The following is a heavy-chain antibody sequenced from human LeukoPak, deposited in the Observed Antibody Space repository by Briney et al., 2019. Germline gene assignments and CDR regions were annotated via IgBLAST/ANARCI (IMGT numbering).Heavy chain of an antibody. CDR3: ARDASTINFDY. J-gene: IGHJ4*02. D-gene: IGHD5/OR15-5a*01. V-gene: IGHV7-4-1*02. CDR1: GYTFTGYS. Sequence: VSVKVSCKASGYTFTGYSINWLRQAPGQGLEWMGWITTSTGNPTYAQGFTGRFVFSLDTSVSTTYLHINSLKAEDTAVYYCARDASTINFDYWGQGTLVTVSS. CDR2: ITTSTGNP.